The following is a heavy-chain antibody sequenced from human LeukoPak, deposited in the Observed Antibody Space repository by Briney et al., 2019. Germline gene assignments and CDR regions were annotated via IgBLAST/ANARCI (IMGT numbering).Heavy chain of an antibody. CDR2: ISGSGGST. CDR3: AKDRKDDSLLDY. Sequence: GGSLRLSCAASGFTFSSYAMSWVRQAPGKGLEWVSAISGSGGSTYYADSVKGRFTISRDNSKNSLYLQMNSLRTEDTALYYCAKDRKDDSLLDYWGQGTLVTVSS. J-gene: IGHJ4*02. V-gene: IGHV3-23*01. CDR1: GFTFSSYA. D-gene: IGHD3-22*01.